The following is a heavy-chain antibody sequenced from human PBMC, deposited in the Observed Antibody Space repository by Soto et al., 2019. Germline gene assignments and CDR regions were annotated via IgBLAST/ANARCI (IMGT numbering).Heavy chain of an antibody. CDR1: GGTFSSYA. CDR2: IIPIFGKA. Sequence: GASVKISCKASGGTFSSYAISWVRQAPGQGLEWMGGIIPIFGKANYAQKFQGRVTITADKSTSTAYMELSSLRSEDTAVYYCARGGSSGFPGMAAWGQGPTVTVSS. V-gene: IGHV1-69*06. J-gene: IGHJ6*01. D-gene: IGHD6-6*01. CDR3: ARGGSSGFPGMAA.